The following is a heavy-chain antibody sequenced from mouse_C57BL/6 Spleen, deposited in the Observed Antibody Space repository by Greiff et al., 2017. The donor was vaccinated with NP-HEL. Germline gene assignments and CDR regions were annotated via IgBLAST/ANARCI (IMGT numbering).Heavy chain of an antibody. D-gene: IGHD1-1*01. Sequence: LQESGAELVRPGASVKLSCKASGYTFTDYYINWVKQRPGQGLEWIARIYPGSGNTYYNEKFKGKATLTAEKSSSTAYMQLSSLTSEDSAVYFCASSGRGYFDVWGTGTTVTVSS. CDR1: GYTFTDYY. CDR2: IYPGSGNT. V-gene: IGHV1-76*01. CDR3: ASSGRGYFDV. J-gene: IGHJ1*03.